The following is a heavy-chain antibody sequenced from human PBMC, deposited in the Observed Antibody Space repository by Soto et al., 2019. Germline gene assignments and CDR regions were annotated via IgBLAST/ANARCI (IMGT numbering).Heavy chain of an antibody. CDR1: GDSVSSNSAA. J-gene: IGHJ4*02. Sequence: SQTLSLTCAISGDSVSSNSAAWNWIRHSPSRGLEWLGRTYYRSQWFNDYAVSMRSRITIKADTTKNQFSLQVNSATPEDTAVYYCATWRFDHWGQGTPVIVSS. CDR3: ATWRFDH. CDR2: TYYRSQWFN. V-gene: IGHV6-1*01.